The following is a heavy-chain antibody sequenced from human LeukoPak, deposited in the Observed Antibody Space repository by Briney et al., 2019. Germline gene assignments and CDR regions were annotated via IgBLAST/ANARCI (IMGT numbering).Heavy chain of an antibody. CDR2: LIPIFGTA. D-gene: IGHD2-15*01. J-gene: IGHJ5*02. CDR3: ARRGRYCSGGSCYSLLDP. Sequence: ASVKVSCKASGGTFSSYAISWVRQAPGQGLEWMGGLIPIFGTANYAQKFQGRVTITADESTSTAYMELSSLRSEDTAVYYCARRGRYCSGGSCYSLLDPWGQGTLVTVSS. V-gene: IGHV1-69*13. CDR1: GGTFSSYA.